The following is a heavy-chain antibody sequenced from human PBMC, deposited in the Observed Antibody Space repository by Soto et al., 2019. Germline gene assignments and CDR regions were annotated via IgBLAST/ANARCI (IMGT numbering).Heavy chain of an antibody. CDR3: ERQTGRGWFAP. D-gene: IGHD1-1*01. Sequence: SETLSLTCPVSGDAVGGPSYWWGWIRQSPEKGLEWIGSVYSSGTTYYKPSLRSRVSISVDVPNNQFSLKVYSVTAADTGVYYCERQTGRGWFAPWGPGTLVPVSS. J-gene: IGHJ5*02. CDR2: VYSSGTT. CDR1: GDAVGGPSYW. V-gene: IGHV4-39*01.